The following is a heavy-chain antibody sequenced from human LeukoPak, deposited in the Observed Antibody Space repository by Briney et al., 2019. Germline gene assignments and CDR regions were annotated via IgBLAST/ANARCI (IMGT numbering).Heavy chain of an antibody. CDR3: ARDWKVRGVIIPFDY. CDR1: GFTFSSYE. CDR2: ISSSGSTI. Sequence: GGSLRLSCAASGFTFSSYEMNWVRQAPGKGLEWVSYISSSGSTIYYADSVKGRFTISRDNAKNSLYLQMNSLRAEDTAVYYCARDWKVRGVIIPFDYWGQGTLVTVSS. D-gene: IGHD3-10*01. J-gene: IGHJ4*02. V-gene: IGHV3-48*03.